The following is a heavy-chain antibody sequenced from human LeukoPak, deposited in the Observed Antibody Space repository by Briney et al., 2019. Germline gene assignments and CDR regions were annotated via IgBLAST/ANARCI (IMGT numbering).Heavy chain of an antibody. J-gene: IGHJ4*02. V-gene: IGHV3-15*01. CDR1: GFTFSNAW. CDR3: ARVPGRGDFWSGYYFGGFDN. CDR2: TKSKTDGGTT. D-gene: IGHD3-3*01. Sequence: GGSLRLSCAASGFTFSNAWMSWVRQAPGKGLEWVGRTKSKTDGGTTDYAAPVKGRFTISRDNAKNSLYLQMNSLRAEDTAFYYCARVPGRGDFWSGYYFGGFDNWGQGTLVTVSS.